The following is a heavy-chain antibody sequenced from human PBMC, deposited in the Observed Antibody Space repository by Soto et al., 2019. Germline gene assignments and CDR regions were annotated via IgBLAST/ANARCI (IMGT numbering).Heavy chain of an antibody. CDR3: ASSGYCSGGSCSYPQYYYYGMDV. CDR1: GGTFSSYA. CDR2: IIPIFGTA. J-gene: IGHJ6*02. D-gene: IGHD2-15*01. V-gene: IGHV1-69*12. Sequence: QVQLVQSGAEVKKPGSSVKVSCKASGGTFSSYAISWVRQAPGQGLEWMGGIIPIFGTANYAQKFQGRVTITADEVTRTAXXXLXXLRCEETAVYYCASSGYCSGGSCSYPQYYYYGMDVWGQGTTVTVSS.